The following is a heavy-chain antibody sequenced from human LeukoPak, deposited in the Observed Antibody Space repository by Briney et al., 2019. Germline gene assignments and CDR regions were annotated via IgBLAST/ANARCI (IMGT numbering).Heavy chain of an antibody. J-gene: IGHJ5*02. CDR2: IYTSGST. Sequence: KPSETLSLICTVSGGSISSSSYYWGWIRQPAGKGLEWIGRIYTSGSTNYNPSLKSRVTISVDTSKNQFSLKLSSVTAADTAVYYCARAAEDCSSTSCYANDIIWFDPWGQGTLVTVSS. V-gene: IGHV4-61*02. CDR3: ARAAEDCSSTSCYANDIIWFDP. D-gene: IGHD2-2*01. CDR1: GGSISSSSYY.